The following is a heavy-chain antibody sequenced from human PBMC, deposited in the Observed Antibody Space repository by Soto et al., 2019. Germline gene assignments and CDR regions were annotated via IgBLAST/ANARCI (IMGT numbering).Heavy chain of an antibody. CDR2: IITIIGIT. CDR3: ASRGTGYFDKQYY. J-gene: IGHJ4*02. Sequence: ASVKVSCKASGYTFTSYAMYWVRQAPGQRLEWMGRIITIIGITNYAQKFQGRVTITADKSTSTAYMELSSLRSEDTAVYYCASRGTGYFDKQYYWGQGTLVTVSS. D-gene: IGHD3-9*01. V-gene: IGHV1-69*04. CDR1: GYTFTSYA.